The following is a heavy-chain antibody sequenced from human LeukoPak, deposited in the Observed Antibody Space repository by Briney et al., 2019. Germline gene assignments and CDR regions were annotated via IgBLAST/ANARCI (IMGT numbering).Heavy chain of an antibody. V-gene: IGHV3-23*01. CDR2: ISDRGGTT. CDR1: GFTFSTYA. Sequence: GGSLRLSCAVSGFTFSTYAMAWVRQAPGKGLEWVSSISDRGGTTSYADSVKGRFTISRDKSKNTLYLQMNSLRAEDTAVYYCARVRLFDYYDSSGSFDYWGQGTLVTVSS. D-gene: IGHD3-22*01. CDR3: ARVRLFDYYDSSGSFDY. J-gene: IGHJ4*02.